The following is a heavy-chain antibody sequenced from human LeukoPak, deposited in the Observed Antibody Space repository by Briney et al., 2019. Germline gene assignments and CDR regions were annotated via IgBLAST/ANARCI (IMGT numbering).Heavy chain of an antibody. V-gene: IGHV4-59*08. Sequence: SETLSLTCSVSGGSISSYYWSWIRQPPGKGLECIGDIHYSGSTNYNPSLKSRVTISVDTSKNQFSLKLSSVTAADTAVYYCARRSYGTDYFDYWGQGTLVTVSS. CDR2: IHYSGST. CDR1: GGSISSYY. J-gene: IGHJ4*02. D-gene: IGHD5-18*01. CDR3: ARRSYGTDYFDY.